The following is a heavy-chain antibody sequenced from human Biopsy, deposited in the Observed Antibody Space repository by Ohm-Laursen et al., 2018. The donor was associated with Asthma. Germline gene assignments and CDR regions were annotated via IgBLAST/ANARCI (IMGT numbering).Heavy chain of an antibody. CDR1: GFTFSSFG. V-gene: IGHV3-30*03. D-gene: IGHD6-19*01. CDR3: ARGDSSGWSHYYFDY. Sequence: SLRLSCAASGFTFSSFGMHWVRQAPGKGLEWVALISNDGSDEYYADSVRGRFTISRDFSKNTLHLQMHSLRVEDTAVYYCARGDSSGWSHYYFDYWGQGTLVTVSS. CDR2: ISNDGSDE. J-gene: IGHJ4*02.